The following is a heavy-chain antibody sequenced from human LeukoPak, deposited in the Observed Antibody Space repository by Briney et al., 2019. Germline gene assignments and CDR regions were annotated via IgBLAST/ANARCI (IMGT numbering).Heavy chain of an antibody. CDR2: IIPIFGTA. CDR1: GGTFSSYA. Sequence: SSVKVSCKASGGTFSSYAISWVRQAPGQGLEWMGGIIPIFGTANYAQKFQGRVTITTDESTSTVYMELSSLRSEDTAVYYCAGGGRTVTPNIVYFDYWGQGTLVTVSS. J-gene: IGHJ4*02. V-gene: IGHV1-69*05. D-gene: IGHD4-17*01. CDR3: AGGGRTVTPNIVYFDY.